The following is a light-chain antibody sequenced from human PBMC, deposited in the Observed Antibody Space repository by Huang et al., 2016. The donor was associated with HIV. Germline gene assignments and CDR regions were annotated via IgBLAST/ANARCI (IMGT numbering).Light chain of an antibody. J-gene: IGKJ2*01. CDR3: QQYNNWPPYT. CDR2: GAS. CDR1: QSVSSN. Sequence: EIVMTQSPATLSVSPWERATLSCRASQSVSSNLAWYQHQPGQAPRLLIYGASTRATGIPARFSGSGSGTEFTLTISSLQSEDFAVYYCQQYNNWPPYTFGQGTKLEIK. V-gene: IGKV3-15*01.